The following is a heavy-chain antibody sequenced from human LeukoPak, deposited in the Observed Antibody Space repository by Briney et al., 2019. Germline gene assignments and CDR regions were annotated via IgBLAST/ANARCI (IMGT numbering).Heavy chain of an antibody. V-gene: IGHV3-11*01. J-gene: IGHJ3*02. D-gene: IGHD6-19*01. CDR1: GFTVSDYY. CDR2: ISSSGSTI. CDR3: ARESVAGNAFDI. Sequence: PGGSLRLSCAASGFTVSDYYMSWIRQAPGKGLEWVSYISSSGSTIYYADSVKGRFTISRDNAKNSLYLQMNSLRAEDTAVYYCARESVAGNAFDIWGQGTMVTVSS.